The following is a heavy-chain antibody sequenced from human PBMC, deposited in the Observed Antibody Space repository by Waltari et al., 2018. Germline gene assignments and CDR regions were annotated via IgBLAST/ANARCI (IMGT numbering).Heavy chain of an antibody. CDR1: DFSISDLY. Sequence: QLVESGGGLVKPGGSLRLSCAASDFSISDLYMRWIRQAPGRGLGWLAYISISSSYTNYTDSVKSRFTISRNNAKNLVYLEMNNLRPEDTAVYFGARDKGDAFWYFDLWGRGTLVSVSS. V-gene: IGHV3-11*06. D-gene: IGHD3-16*01. CDR2: ISISSSYT. CDR3: ARDKGDAFWYFDL. J-gene: IGHJ2*01.